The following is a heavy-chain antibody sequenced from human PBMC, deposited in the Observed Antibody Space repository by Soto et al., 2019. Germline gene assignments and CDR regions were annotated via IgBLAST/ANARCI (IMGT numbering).Heavy chain of an antibody. CDR3: ARGSYDSSGYYWFDP. V-gene: IGHV4-4*02. CDR1: GGSISSSNW. Sequence: SETLSLTCAVSGGSISSSNWWSWVRQPPGKGLEWIGEIYHSGSTKYNPSLKSRVTISVDKSKNQFSLKLSSVTAADTAVYYCARGSYDSSGYYWFDPWGQGTLVTVSS. J-gene: IGHJ5*02. D-gene: IGHD3-22*01. CDR2: IYHSGST.